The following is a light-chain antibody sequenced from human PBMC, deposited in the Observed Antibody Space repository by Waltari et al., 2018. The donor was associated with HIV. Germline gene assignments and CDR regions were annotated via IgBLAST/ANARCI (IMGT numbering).Light chain of an antibody. J-gene: IGLJ2*01. Sequence: QSVLTQPPSVSGTPGQKVTISCSGGSYNTGSNPVNWYQQLPGTAPKLLIYRNNQRSSGVPDRFSGSKSGTSASLAISGLQSDDETDYYCAVRDDRLNGVLFGGGTRLTVL. V-gene: IGLV1-44*01. CDR2: RNN. CDR3: AVRDDRLNGVL. CDR1: SYNTGSNP.